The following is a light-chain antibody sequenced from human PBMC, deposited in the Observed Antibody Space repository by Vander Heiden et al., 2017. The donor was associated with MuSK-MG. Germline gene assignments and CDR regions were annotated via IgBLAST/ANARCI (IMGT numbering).Light chain of an antibody. CDR1: QNILYSSNNKNF. V-gene: IGKV4-1*01. J-gene: IGKJ2*01. Sequence: LIPHSPDSLPVSLGERATINCKSSQNILYSSNNKNFLAWYQQKPGQPPKLLISWASTRESGVPDRFSGSGSGTDFTLTISSLQAEDVAVYYCQQNYGIPYTFGPGTKVEIK. CDR3: QQNYGIPYT. CDR2: WAS.